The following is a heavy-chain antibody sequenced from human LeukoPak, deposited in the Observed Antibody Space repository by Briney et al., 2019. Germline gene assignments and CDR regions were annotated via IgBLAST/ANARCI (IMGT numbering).Heavy chain of an antibody. J-gene: IGHJ4*02. D-gene: IGHD7-27*01. Sequence: RSGGSLRPSCAASGFTFDDYGMSWVRQAPGKGLEWVSGINWNGGSTGYADSVKGRFTISRDNAKNSLYLQMNSLRAEDTALYYCARYGENKYYFDYWGQGTLVTVSS. CDR1: GFTFDDYG. CDR2: INWNGGST. V-gene: IGHV3-20*04. CDR3: ARYGENKYYFDY.